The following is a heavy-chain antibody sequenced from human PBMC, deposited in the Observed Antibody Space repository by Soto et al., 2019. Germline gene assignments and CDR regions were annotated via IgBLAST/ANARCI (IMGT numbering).Heavy chain of an antibody. J-gene: IGHJ6*02. CDR3: AKTTSGPSLVGLYYYGMDL. V-gene: IGHV3-23*01. Sequence: GGSLRLSCAASGFNFSKYALTWVRQSPGKGLEWVSAINSYEHGPYYIDSVRGRFTISRDNSKNTLYLQMNSLRAEDTAVYYCAKTTSGPSLVGLYYYGMDLWGQGTMFTVSS. CDR1: GFNFSKYA. CDR2: INSYEHGP. D-gene: IGHD3-3*01.